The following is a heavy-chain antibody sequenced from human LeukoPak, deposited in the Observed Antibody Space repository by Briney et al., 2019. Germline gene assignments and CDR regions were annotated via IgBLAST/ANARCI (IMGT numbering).Heavy chain of an antibody. CDR3: ARGTSGYDYLFYNY. J-gene: IGHJ4*02. CDR2: IIPIFGTA. V-gene: IGHV1-69*05. Sequence: SVKVSCKASGGTFSSYAISWVRQAPGQGLEWMGGIIPIFGTANYARKFQGRVTITTDESTSTAYMELSSLRSEDTAVYYCARGTSGYDYLFYNYWGQGTLVTVSS. CDR1: GGTFSSYA. D-gene: IGHD5-12*01.